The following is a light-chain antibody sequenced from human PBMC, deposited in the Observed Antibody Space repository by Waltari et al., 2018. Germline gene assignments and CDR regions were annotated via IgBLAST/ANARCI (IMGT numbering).Light chain of an antibody. CDR2: DVS. V-gene: IGLV2-14*03. CDR1: TSDVGGYNY. CDR3: SSYSCSSTFYV. Sequence: QSALTQPASVSGSPGQSITISCPGTTSDVGGYNYVSWYQQHPGKAPKLMIYDVSKRPSGVSDRFSGSKSGNTASLTISGLQTEDEADYYCSSYSCSSTFYVFGTGTKVTVL. J-gene: IGLJ1*01.